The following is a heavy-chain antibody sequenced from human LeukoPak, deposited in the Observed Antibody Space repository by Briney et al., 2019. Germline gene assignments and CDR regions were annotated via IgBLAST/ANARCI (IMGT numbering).Heavy chain of an antibody. D-gene: IGHD2-21*02. V-gene: IGHV4-34*01. Sequence: PSETLSLTCAVYGGSFSGYYWSWIRQPPGKGLEWIGEINHSGSTNYNPSLKSRVTISVDTSKNQFSLKLSSVTAADTAVYYCARGPYCGGDCYGSYFDYWGQETLVTVSS. CDR3: ARGPYCGGDCYGSYFDY. CDR2: INHSGST. CDR1: GGSFSGYY. J-gene: IGHJ4*02.